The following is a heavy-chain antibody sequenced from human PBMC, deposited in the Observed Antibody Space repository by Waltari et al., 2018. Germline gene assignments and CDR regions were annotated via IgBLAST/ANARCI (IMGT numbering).Heavy chain of an antibody. CDR2: INQDGRDK. J-gene: IGHJ4*02. D-gene: IGHD1-1*01. CDR1: GFTFKNYW. Sequence: EVHLVQSGGGLIQPGGSLRLSCGVSGFTFKNYWMTWVLQAPGKGLEWVVNINQDGRDKNYVDSVEGRFTISRDNAQNSVYLQMNSLRAEDTAVYYCARDVPNGYFDYWGSGTLVTVSS. CDR3: ARDVPNGYFDY. V-gene: IGHV3-7*01.